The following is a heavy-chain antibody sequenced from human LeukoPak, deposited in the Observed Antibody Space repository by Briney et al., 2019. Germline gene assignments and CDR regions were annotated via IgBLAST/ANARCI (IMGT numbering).Heavy chain of an antibody. CDR1: GFTFSRYW. CDR3: ARDPYSGNYGNDYYYYMDV. D-gene: IGHD1-26*01. J-gene: IGHJ6*03. CDR2: IKLDGSEK. Sequence: GGSLRLSCAASGFTFSRYWMSWVRQAPGKGLEWVANIKLDGSEKNYVDSVRGRFTISRDNAKNSLYLQMDSLGPEDTAVYYCARDPYSGNYGNDYYYYMDVWGKGTTVTISS. V-gene: IGHV3-7*01.